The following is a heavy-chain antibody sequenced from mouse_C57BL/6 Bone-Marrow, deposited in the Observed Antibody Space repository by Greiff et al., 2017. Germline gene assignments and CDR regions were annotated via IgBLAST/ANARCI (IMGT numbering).Heavy chain of an antibody. CDR2: IEPSDSYT. V-gene: IGHV1-69*01. Sequence: VQLQQPGAELVMPGASVKLSCKASGYTFTSYWMHWVKQRPGQGLEWIGEIEPSDSYTNYNQKFKGKSTLTVDKSSSTAYMQLSSLTSEDSAVYYCARRGFYSDYWGQGTTLTVSS. CDR3: ARRGFYSDY. J-gene: IGHJ2*01. CDR1: GYTFTSYW.